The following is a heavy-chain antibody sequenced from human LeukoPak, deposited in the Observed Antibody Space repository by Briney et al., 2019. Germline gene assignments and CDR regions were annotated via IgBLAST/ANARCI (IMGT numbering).Heavy chain of an antibody. CDR2: IYYSGST. CDR1: GGSISSYY. V-gene: IGHV4-59*08. J-gene: IGHJ3*02. Sequence: SETLSLTCTVSGGSISSYYWSWIRQPPGKGLEWIGYIYYSGSTNYNPSLKSRVTISVDTSKNQFSLKLSSVTAADTAVYYCARHECSSSCGAFDIWGQGTMVTVSS. D-gene: IGHD6-13*01. CDR3: ARHECSSSCGAFDI.